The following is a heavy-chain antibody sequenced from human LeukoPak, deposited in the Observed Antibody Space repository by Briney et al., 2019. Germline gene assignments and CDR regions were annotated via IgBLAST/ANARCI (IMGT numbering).Heavy chain of an antibody. D-gene: IGHD6-13*01. J-gene: IGHJ4*02. V-gene: IGHV4-59*08. Sequence: PSETLSLTCTVSGGSISGYYWSWIRQPPGKGLEWIGYIYYSGSTNYNPSLKSRVTISVDTSKNQFSLKLSSVTAADTAVYYCARLYRIAAAGTHFDYWGQGTLVTVSS. CDR3: ARLYRIAAAGTHFDY. CDR2: IYYSGST. CDR1: GGSISGYY.